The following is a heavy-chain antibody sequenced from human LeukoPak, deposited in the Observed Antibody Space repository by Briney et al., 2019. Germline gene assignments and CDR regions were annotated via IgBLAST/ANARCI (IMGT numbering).Heavy chain of an antibody. CDR1: GFTFSSYW. V-gene: IGHV3-7*01. CDR2: IKQDGSEK. D-gene: IGHD6-13*01. Sequence: GGSLRLSRAASGFTFSSYWMSWVRQAPGKGLEWVANIKQDGSEKYYVDSVKGRFTISRDNAKNSLYLQMNSLRAEDTAVYYCARDFVAADPPWFDSWGQGTLVTVSS. J-gene: IGHJ5*01. CDR3: ARDFVAADPPWFDS.